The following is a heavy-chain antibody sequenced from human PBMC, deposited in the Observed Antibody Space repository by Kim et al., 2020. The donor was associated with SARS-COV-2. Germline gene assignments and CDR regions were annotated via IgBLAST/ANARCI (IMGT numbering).Heavy chain of an antibody. J-gene: IGHJ6*02. Sequence: GGSLRLSCAGSGFTFSSYTMSWVRQAPGMGLEWVSSISSSSRHIYYADSMKGRFTISRDNAKKSVYLQMHTLRAEDTAVYYCVRVSDTSYDAMDVWGQGTTVPVSS. CDR1: GFTFSSYT. V-gene: IGHV3-21*01. CDR2: ISSSSRHI. CDR3: VRVSDTSYDAMDV. D-gene: IGHD2-2*01.